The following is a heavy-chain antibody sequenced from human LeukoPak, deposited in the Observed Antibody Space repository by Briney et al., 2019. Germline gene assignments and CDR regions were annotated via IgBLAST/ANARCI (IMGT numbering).Heavy chain of an antibody. Sequence: GGSLRLSCAVSGFTFTDYWFHWVRQAPGKGLEWVSRVKSDGGGINYGDSVKGRFTMSRDNAKHTLYLQMHSLRAEDTAVYYCARQAGSGFDYWGQGSLVTVSS. CDR2: VKSDGGGI. J-gene: IGHJ4*02. CDR3: ARQAGSGFDY. CDR1: GFTFTDYW. D-gene: IGHD3-10*01. V-gene: IGHV3-74*01.